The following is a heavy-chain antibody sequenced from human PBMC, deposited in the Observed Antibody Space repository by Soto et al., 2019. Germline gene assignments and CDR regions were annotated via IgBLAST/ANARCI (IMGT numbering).Heavy chain of an antibody. J-gene: IGHJ3*02. V-gene: IGHV1-69*06. CDR1: GGTFSSYA. D-gene: IGHD4-4*01. CDR3: AYCGSVTVTSSVDAFDS. CDR2: IIPIFGTA. Sequence: ASVKISSNASGGTFSSYAISWVRQAPGQGLEWMGGIIPIFGTASYAQKFQGRVTITADKSTSTAYMELSSLRSEETAVYYCAYCGSVTVTSSVDAFDSWGQGTMVAVSS.